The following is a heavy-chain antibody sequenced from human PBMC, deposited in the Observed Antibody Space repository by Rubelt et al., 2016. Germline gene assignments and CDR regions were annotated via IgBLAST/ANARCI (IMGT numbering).Heavy chain of an antibody. Sequence: EVQLVQSGAEVKKPGESLRISCKGSGYSFTNYWIAWMRQMPGKGLEYMGITYPVDSDTIYSPAFQGQATSSADKSISTAYLQWSSRKASDTAMYYCARRGDGYPVIAFDIWGQGTMVTVSS. J-gene: IGHJ3*02. CDR2: TYPVDSDT. CDR1: GYSFTNYW. V-gene: IGHV5-51*01. CDR3: ARRGDGYPVIAFDI. D-gene: IGHD5-24*01.